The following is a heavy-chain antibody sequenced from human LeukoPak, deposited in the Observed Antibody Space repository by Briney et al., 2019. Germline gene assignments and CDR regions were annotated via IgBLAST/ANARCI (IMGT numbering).Heavy chain of an antibody. CDR1: GGSISSGGYY. D-gene: IGHD3-10*01. J-gene: IGHJ4*02. V-gene: IGHV4-31*03. CDR2: IYYSGST. CDR3: ATRTVRGGNDY. Sequence: SETLSLTCTVSGGSISSGGYYWSWIRQHRGKGLEWIGYIYYSGSTYYNPSLKSRVTISVDTSKNQFSLKLSSVTAADTAVYYCATRTVRGGNDYWGQGTLVTVSS.